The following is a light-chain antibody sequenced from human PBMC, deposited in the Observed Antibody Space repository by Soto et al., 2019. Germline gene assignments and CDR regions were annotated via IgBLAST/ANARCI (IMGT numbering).Light chain of an antibody. V-gene: IGKV3D-20*02. CDR3: QQSYSTPIT. CDR1: QSISNNY. CDR2: AAS. Sequence: EIVMTQSPATLSVSPGDRVTLSCRASQSISNNYLAWYQQKPGQAPRRLIYAASTRATGIPDRFSGSGSGTDFTLTINSLQPEDFATYSCQQSYSTPITFGQGTRLEIK. J-gene: IGKJ5*01.